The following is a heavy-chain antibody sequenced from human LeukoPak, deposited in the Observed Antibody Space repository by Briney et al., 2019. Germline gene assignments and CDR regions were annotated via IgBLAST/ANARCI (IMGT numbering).Heavy chain of an antibody. D-gene: IGHD6-19*01. CDR3: ARVWDSAWIHFDY. V-gene: IGHV3-7*04. CDR1: GFTFRSHW. Sequence: GSLRLSCVASGFTFRSHWMSWVRQAPGKGLEWVANIKQDGSEKYYVDYVKGRFTISRDNAKNSLFLEMNSLRAEDTAVYYCARVWDSAWIHFDYGGQGTLVTVSS. J-gene: IGHJ4*02. CDR2: IKQDGSEK.